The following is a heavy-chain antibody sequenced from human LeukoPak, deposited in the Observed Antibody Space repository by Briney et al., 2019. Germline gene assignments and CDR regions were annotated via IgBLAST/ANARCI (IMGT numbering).Heavy chain of an antibody. V-gene: IGHV5-51*01. CDR2: IYPGDSDT. D-gene: IGHD3-22*01. CDR3: ARRRRHPRYYDSSGYFNFDY. J-gene: IGHJ4*02. CDR1: GYSFTSYW. Sequence: GESLKISCKGSGYSFTSYWIGWVGQMPGKGLEWMGIIYPGDSDTRYSPSFQGQVTISADKSISTAYLQWSSLKASDTAMYYCARRRRHPRYYDSSGYFNFDYWGQGTLVTVSS.